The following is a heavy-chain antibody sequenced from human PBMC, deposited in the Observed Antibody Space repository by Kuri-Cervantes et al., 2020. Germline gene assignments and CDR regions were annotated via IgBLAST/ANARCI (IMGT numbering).Heavy chain of an antibody. CDR1: GDSISSGGYS. D-gene: IGHD2-15*01. V-gene: IGHV4-30-2*01. Sequence: SETLSLTCAVSGDSISSGGYSWSWIRQPPGKGLEWIGYIYHSGSTYYNPSLKSRVTISVDRSKNQFSLKLSSVTAADTAVYYCVVAPSSISAFDIWGQGTMVTVSS. CDR2: IYHSGST. CDR3: VVAPSSISAFDI. J-gene: IGHJ3*02.